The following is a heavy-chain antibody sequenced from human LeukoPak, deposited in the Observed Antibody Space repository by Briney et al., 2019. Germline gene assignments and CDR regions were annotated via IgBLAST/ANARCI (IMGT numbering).Heavy chain of an antibody. Sequence: GGSLRLSCAASGFTFSSYAMHWVRQAPGKGLEWVAVISYDGSNKYYADSVKGRFTISRDNSKSTLYLQMNSLRAEDTAVYYCARGIDYGYLYYFDYWGQGTLVTVSS. V-gene: IGHV3-30-3*01. D-gene: IGHD5-18*01. CDR2: ISYDGSNK. J-gene: IGHJ4*02. CDR3: ARGIDYGYLYYFDY. CDR1: GFTFSSYA.